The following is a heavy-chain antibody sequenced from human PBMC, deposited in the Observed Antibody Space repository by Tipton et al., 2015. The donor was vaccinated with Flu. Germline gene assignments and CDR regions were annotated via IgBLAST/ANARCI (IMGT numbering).Heavy chain of an antibody. J-gene: IGHJ6*03. D-gene: IGHD3-22*01. CDR2: ISSSSSYI. V-gene: IGHV3-11*06. Sequence: SLRLSCAASGFTFSDYYMSWIRQAPGKGLEWVSYISSSSSYIYYADSVKGRFTISRDNAKNSLYLQMNSLRAEDTAVYYCARDSYYYDSSGYYYYYYMDVWGKGTTVTVSS. CDR3: ARDSYYYDSSGYYYYYYMDV. CDR1: GFTFSDYY.